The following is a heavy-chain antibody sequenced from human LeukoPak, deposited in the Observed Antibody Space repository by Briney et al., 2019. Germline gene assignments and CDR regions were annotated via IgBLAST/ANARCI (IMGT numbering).Heavy chain of an antibody. D-gene: IGHD6-19*01. V-gene: IGHV4-59*08. CDR2: IYYSGST. Sequence: PSETLSLTCTVSGGSISSYYWSWIRQPPGKGLEWIGYIYYSGSTNYNPSLKSRVTISVDTSKNQFSLKLSSVTAADTAVYYCARGATWLATYYFDYWGQGTLVTVSS. CDR1: GGSISSYY. CDR3: ARGATWLATYYFDY. J-gene: IGHJ4*02.